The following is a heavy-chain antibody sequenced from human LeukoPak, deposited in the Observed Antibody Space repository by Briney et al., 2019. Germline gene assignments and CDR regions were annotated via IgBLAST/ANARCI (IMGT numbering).Heavy chain of an antibody. Sequence: SETLSLTCTVSGGSISSYYWSWIRQPPGKGLEWIGYIYYSGSTNYNPSLKSRVTISVDTSKNQFSLKLSSVTAADTAVYYCARGGLATITAWSDPWGQGTLVTVSS. D-gene: IGHD5-12*01. J-gene: IGHJ5*02. V-gene: IGHV4-59*01. CDR3: ARGGLATITAWSDP. CDR2: IYYSGST. CDR1: GGSISSYY.